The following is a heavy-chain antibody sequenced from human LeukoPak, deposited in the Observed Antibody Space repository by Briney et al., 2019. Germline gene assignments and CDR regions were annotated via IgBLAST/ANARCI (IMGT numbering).Heavy chain of an antibody. CDR1: GGSFSGYY. J-gene: IGHJ4*02. V-gene: IGHV4-34*01. CDR3: AREWGRYYFDY. Sequence: SETLSLTCAVYGGSFSGYYWSWIRQPPGKGLEWIGEINHSGSTNYNPSLKSRVTISVDTSKNQFSLKLSSVTAADTAVYYCAREWGRYYFDYWGQGTLVTVSS. CDR2: INHSGST. D-gene: IGHD1-26*01.